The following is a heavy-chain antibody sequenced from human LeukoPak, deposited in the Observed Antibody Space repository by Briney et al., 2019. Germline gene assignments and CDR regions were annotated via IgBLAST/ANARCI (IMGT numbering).Heavy chain of an antibody. V-gene: IGHV1-46*01. CDR2: INPSGGST. J-gene: IGHJ4*02. D-gene: IGHD2-2*01. CDR1: GYTFTSYY. Sequence: ASVKVSCKASGYTFTSYYMHWVRQATGQGLEWMGIINPSGGSTSYAQKFQGRVTMTRDMSTSTVYMELSSLRSEDTAVYYCARGVVPAATPSRYPYFDYWGQGTLVTVSS. CDR3: ARGVVPAATPSRYPYFDY.